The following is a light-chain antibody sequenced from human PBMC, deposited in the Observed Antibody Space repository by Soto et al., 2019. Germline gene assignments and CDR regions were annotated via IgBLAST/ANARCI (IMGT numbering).Light chain of an antibody. Sequence: EIVLTQSPATLSLSPGERATLSCRASQTFSSHLAWYQQKPAQAPRLLIYDASKRATGIPATFSGRGSGTDFTLTISSLEPEDFVVYYCQQRSNWPPVITFGQGTRLEIK. CDR2: DAS. V-gene: IGKV3-11*01. J-gene: IGKJ5*01. CDR3: QQRSNWPPVIT. CDR1: QTFSSH.